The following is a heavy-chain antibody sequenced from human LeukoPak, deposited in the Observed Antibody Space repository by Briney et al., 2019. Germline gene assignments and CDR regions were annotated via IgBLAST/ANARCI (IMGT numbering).Heavy chain of an antibody. V-gene: IGHV3-20*04. CDR1: GFTFDDYG. CDR3: ARDRWRRGIVVVGHMDV. J-gene: IGHJ6*03. D-gene: IGHD2-2*01. Sequence: PGGSLRLSCAASGFTFDDYGMSWVRQAPGKGLEWVSGINWNGGSTGYADSVKGRFTISRDNAKNSLYLQMNSLRAEDTALYYCARDRWRRGIVVVGHMDVWGKGTTVTVSS. CDR2: INWNGGST.